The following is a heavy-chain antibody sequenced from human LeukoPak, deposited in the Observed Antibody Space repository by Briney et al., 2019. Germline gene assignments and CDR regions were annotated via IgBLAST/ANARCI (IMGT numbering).Heavy chain of an antibody. CDR1: GFTFSSYG. D-gene: IGHD3-10*01. Sequence: AGSLRLSCAASGFTFSSYGMNWVRQAPGRGLEWVSYISITSSSIQYADSVKGRFTISRDNAGNSLYLQMNSLRDDDTAVYFCARNPGGAYFDYWGQGALVTVSS. V-gene: IGHV3-48*02. CDR3: ARNPGGAYFDY. CDR2: ISITSSSI. J-gene: IGHJ4*02.